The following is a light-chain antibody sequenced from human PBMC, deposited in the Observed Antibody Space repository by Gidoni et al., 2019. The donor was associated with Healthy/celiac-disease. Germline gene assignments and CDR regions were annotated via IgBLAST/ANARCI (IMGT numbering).Light chain of an antibody. V-gene: IGKV3-20*01. CDR2: GAS. CDR1: QSVSSSY. J-gene: IGKJ1*01. CDR3: QQYGSSPRT. Sequence: EIVLTQSPGTLSLSPGERATLSCRASQSVSSSYLAWYQQKPGQAPRLLIYGASSRATGIPDRCSGSGSGTDFTITISRLEHEDLAVYYCQQYGSSPRTFGQGTKVEIK.